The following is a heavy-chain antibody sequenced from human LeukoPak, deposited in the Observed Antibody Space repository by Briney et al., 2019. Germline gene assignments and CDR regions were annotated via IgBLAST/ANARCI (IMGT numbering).Heavy chain of an antibody. CDR2: FFYSGST. V-gene: IGHV4-34*12. D-gene: IGHD2-2*01. CDR3: ARVKRKYQLLKPLHETPSHYFDY. CDR1: GGSFSGYY. J-gene: IGHJ4*02. Sequence: PSETLSLTCAVYGGSFSGYYWDWIRQPPGKGLEWIASFFYSGSTYYSPSLKSRVTISVGTSKNQFSLKVSSVTAADTAVYYCARVKRKYQLLKPLHETPSHYFDYWGQGTLVTVSS.